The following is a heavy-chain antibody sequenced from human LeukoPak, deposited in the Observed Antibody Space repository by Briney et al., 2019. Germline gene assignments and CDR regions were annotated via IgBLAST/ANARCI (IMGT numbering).Heavy chain of an antibody. J-gene: IGHJ4*02. CDR1: SYSISSGYY. Sequence: PSETLSLTCTVSSYSISSGYYWGWIRQPPGKGLEWIGSIDHSGRTYYHPSLKSRVTISVDTSKNQFSLKLSSVTAAHTAVYFCGRDRPTGYYDYWGQGILVTVSS. V-gene: IGHV4-38-2*02. CDR2: IDHSGRT. D-gene: IGHD3-9*01. CDR3: GRDRPTGYYDY.